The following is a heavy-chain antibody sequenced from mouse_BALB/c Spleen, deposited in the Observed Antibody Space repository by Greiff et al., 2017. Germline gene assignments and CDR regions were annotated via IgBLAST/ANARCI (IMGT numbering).Heavy chain of an antibody. V-gene: IGHV1-9*01. Sequence: VQLQQSGAELMKPGASVKISCKATGYTFSSYWIEWVKQRPGHGLEWIGEILPGSGSTNYNEKFKGKATFTADTSSNTAYMQLSSLTSEDSAVYYCANSYYRYDGRFAYWGQGTLVTVSA. CDR2: ILPGSGST. CDR1: GYTFSSYW. D-gene: IGHD2-14*01. J-gene: IGHJ3*01. CDR3: ANSYYRYDGRFAY.